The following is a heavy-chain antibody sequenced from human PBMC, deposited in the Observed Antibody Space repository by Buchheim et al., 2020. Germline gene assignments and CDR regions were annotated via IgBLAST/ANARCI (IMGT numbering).Heavy chain of an antibody. CDR3: ARQITMVRGLTVNDYYYMDV. CDR2: IYYGGST. V-gene: IGHV4-39*01. D-gene: IGHD3-10*01. Sequence: QLQLQESGPRLVKPSQTLSLTCSVSGGSISTSDYYWTWIRQPPGKGLEWIGSIYYGGSTYYNPSLKSRVTISVDTSKNQFSLKLSSVTAADTAVYYCARQITMVRGLTVNDYYYMDVWGKGTT. CDR1: GGSISTSDYY. J-gene: IGHJ6*03.